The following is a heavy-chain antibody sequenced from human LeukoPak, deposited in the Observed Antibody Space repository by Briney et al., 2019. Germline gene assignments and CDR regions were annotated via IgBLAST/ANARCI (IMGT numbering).Heavy chain of an antibody. J-gene: IGHJ4*02. D-gene: IGHD2-2*01. CDR1: GFTFSTYG. Sequence: GGTLRLSCAASGFTFSTYGMSWVRQAPGKGLEWVSAISGSGGSTYSADSVKGRFTISRDNAKSSLYLQMNSLRAEDTAVYYCARVAVPATAIGAYFDYWGQGTLVTVSS. CDR3: ARVAVPATAIGAYFDY. V-gene: IGHV3-23*01. CDR2: ISGSGGST.